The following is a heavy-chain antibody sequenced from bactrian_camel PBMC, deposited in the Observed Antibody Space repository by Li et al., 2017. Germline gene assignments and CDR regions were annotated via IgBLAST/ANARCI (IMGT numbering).Heavy chain of an antibody. Sequence: HVQLVESGGGLVQPGRSLRLPCAASGFTFRDSIMTWVRQAPEKGLEWVSTINLSNNAYAAASVKGRFTISRDNAKNTLYLQLNSLKTEDTAMYYCAKDSWDVNSWYLLYWGQGTQVTVS. V-gene: IGHV3-2*01. CDR3: AKDSWDVNSWYLLY. J-gene: IGHJ4*01. CDR1: GFTFRDSI. CDR2: INLSNNA. D-gene: IGHD6*01.